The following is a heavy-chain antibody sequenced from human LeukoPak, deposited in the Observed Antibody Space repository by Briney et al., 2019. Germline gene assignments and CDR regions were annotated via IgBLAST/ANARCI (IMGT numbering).Heavy chain of an antibody. D-gene: IGHD3-3*01. CDR3: ARGLPYYDFWSGYYKKNWFDP. J-gene: IGHJ5*02. CDR1: GGSFSGYY. V-gene: IGHV4-34*01. Sequence: SETLSLTCAVYGGSFSGYYWSWLRQPPGKGLEWIGEINHSGSTNYNPSLTSRVTISVDTSKNQFSLKLSSVTAADTAVYYCARGLPYYDFWSGYYKKNWFDPWGQGTLVTVSS. CDR2: INHSGST.